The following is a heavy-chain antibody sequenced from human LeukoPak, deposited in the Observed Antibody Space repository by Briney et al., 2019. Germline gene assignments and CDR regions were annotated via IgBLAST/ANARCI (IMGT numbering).Heavy chain of an antibody. Sequence: SETLSLTCAVSGGSISSSNWWSWVRQPPGKGLEWIGEIYHSGSTNYNPSLKSRVTISVDKSKNQFSLKLSSVTAADTAVYYCARSVVPAATIFDYWGQGTLVTVSS. CDR2: IYHSGST. CDR3: ARSVVPAATIFDY. V-gene: IGHV4-4*02. D-gene: IGHD2-2*01. J-gene: IGHJ4*02. CDR1: GGSISSSNW.